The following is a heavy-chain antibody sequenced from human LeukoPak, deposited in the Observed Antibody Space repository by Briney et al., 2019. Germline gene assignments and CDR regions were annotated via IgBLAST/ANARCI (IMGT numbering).Heavy chain of an antibody. V-gene: IGHV3-23*01. CDR2: ISGSGGST. CDR1: GFTFSSYA. CDR3: AKRQLVFGWFDS. D-gene: IGHD6-13*01. Sequence: GGSLRLSCAASGFTFSSYAMSWVRQAPGKGLEWVSAISGSGGSTYYADSVKGRFTISRDNSKNTLYLQMNSLRAEDAAVYYCAKRQLVFGWFDSWGQGTLVTVSS. J-gene: IGHJ5*01.